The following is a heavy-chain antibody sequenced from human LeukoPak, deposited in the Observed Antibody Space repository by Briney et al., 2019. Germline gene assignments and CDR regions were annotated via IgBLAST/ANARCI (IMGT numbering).Heavy chain of an antibody. J-gene: IGHJ4*02. D-gene: IGHD3-22*01. V-gene: IGHV3-73*01. CDR1: GLIFGVSH. CDR2: ITSKPESYAT. CDR3: TTYISGHY. Sequence: GGSLRLSCAASGLIFGVSHIHWVRQASGKGLEWVGRITSKPESYATSYAASVKGRFTISRDDSNNTAYLQMNSLKSEDTAVYYCTTYISGHYWGQGSLVTVSS.